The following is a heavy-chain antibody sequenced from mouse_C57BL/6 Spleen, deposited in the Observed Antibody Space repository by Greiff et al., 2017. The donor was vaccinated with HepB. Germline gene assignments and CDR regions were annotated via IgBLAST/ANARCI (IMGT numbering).Heavy chain of an antibody. Sequence: EVKLEESGGGLVQPGGSMKLSCAASGFTFSDAWMDWVRQSPEKGLEWVAEIRNKANNHATYYAESVKGRFTISRDDSKSSVYLQMNSLRAEDTGIYYGTRPLYDYDGRWFAYWGQGTLVTVSA. CDR2: IRNKANNHAT. D-gene: IGHD2-4*01. V-gene: IGHV6-6*01. CDR1: GFTFSDAW. J-gene: IGHJ3*01. CDR3: TRPLYDYDGRWFAY.